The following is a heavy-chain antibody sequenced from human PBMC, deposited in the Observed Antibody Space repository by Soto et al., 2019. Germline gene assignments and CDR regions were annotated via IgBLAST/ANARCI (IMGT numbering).Heavy chain of an antibody. Sequence: HPVGSLRLSCAASGFTFSSYAMHWVRQAPGKGLEWVAVISYDGSNKYYADSVKGRFTISRDNSKNTLYLQMNSLRAEDTAVYYCAREIRFTRPGSGSYYNWSPQFDPWGQGTLVTVSS. J-gene: IGHJ5*02. CDR2: ISYDGSNK. CDR1: GFTFSSYA. CDR3: AREIRFTRPGSGSYYNWSPQFDP. V-gene: IGHV3-30-3*01. D-gene: IGHD3-10*01.